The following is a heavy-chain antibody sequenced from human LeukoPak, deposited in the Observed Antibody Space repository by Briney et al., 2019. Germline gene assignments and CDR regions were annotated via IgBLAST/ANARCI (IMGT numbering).Heavy chain of an antibody. CDR1: GLTFSSHW. Sequence: GGSLRLSCAASGLTFSSHWMHWVRQAPGKGLVWVSRITNDGSSTTYADSVKGRFTISRDNAKNSLYLQMNSLRAEDTAVYYCAREGIGLRLIARSVYGMDVWGQGTTVTVSS. CDR2: ITNDGSST. D-gene: IGHD3-16*01. J-gene: IGHJ6*02. V-gene: IGHV3-74*01. CDR3: AREGIGLRLIARSVYGMDV.